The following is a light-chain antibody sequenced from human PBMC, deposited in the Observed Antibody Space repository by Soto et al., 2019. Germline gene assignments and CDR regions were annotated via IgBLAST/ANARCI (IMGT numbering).Light chain of an antibody. CDR3: DSYTSSRAYV. CDR2: EVS. CDR1: SSDVGGYNY. V-gene: IGLV2-14*01. Sequence: QSALTQPASVSGSPGQSITISCTGTSSDVGGYNYVSWYQQQAGKAPKLIIHEVSNRPSGVSNRFSGSKSGNTASRTISGLQAEDEADYYCDSYTSSRAYVFGIGTKLTVL. J-gene: IGLJ1*01.